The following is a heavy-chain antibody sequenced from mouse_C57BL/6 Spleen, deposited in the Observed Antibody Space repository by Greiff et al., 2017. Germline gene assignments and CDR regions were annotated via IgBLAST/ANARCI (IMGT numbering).Heavy chain of an antibody. CDR1: GYTFTSYW. J-gene: IGHJ4*01. D-gene: IGHD3-2*02. CDR3: ARSAAQATYYYAMDY. V-gene: IGHV1-61*01. CDR2: IYPSDSET. Sequence: QVQLQQPGAELVRPGSSVKLSCKASGYTFTSYWMDWVKQRPGQGLEWIGNIYPSDSETHYTQKFKDKATLTVDKSSSTAYMQLSSLTSEDSAVYYCARSAAQATYYYAMDYWGQGTSVTVSS.